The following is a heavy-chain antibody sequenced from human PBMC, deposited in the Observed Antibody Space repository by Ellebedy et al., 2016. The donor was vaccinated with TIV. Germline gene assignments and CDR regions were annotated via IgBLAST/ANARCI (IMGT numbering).Heavy chain of an antibody. V-gene: IGHV1-8*02. CDR3: ARDRRVTGTKSP. CDR1: GYTFTGYY. CDR2: MNPSSGNT. J-gene: IGHJ5*02. D-gene: IGHD1-7*01. Sequence: AASVKVSCKASGYTFTGYYMHWVRQAPGQGLEWMGWMNPSSGNTGYAQKFQGRVTMTRNTSITTAYMELSSLRSEDTAVYYCARDRRVTGTKSPWGQGTLVTVSS.